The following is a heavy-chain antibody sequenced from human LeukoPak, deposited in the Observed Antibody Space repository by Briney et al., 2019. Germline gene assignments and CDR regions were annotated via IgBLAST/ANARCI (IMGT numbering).Heavy chain of an antibody. J-gene: IGHJ4*02. D-gene: IGHD2-21*02. CDR3: ARDRDFPRDQLDY. V-gene: IGHV3-23*01. Sequence: GGSLRLSCAASGFTFSNYAMSWVRQAPGKGLEWVSAISKTGDATWYPDSVKGRFTISRDKSKNILYLQMNSLRAEDTALYYCARDRDFPRDQLDYWGQGTLVTVSS. CDR2: ISKTGDAT. CDR1: GFTFSNYA.